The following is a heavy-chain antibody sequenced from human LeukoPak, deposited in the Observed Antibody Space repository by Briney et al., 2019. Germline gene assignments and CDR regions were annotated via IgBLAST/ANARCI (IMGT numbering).Heavy chain of an antibody. J-gene: IGHJ4*02. CDR2: ISSSTSYI. V-gene: IGHV3-21*01. CDR3: ARTYYDFWSGYSHYFDY. CDR1: GFTFSSYS. Sequence: PRGSLRLSCAASGFTFSSYSMNWIRQAPGKGLEWVSSISSSTSYIYYADSVKGRFTISKDNAKNSLYLQMNSLRAEDTAVYYCARTYYDFWSGYSHYFDYWGQGTLVTVSS. D-gene: IGHD3-3*01.